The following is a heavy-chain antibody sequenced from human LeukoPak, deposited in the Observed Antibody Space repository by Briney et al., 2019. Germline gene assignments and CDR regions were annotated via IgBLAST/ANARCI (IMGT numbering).Heavy chain of an antibody. CDR2: IKQDGSEK. Sequence: TGGSQRLSCAAAGFTFSSYWMNWVGQAPGQGLEWVATIKQDGSEKYYVDSLEGRFTISRDNAKNSLYLQMNNLRAEDTAVYYCATSRTLDHWGQGTLVIVSS. D-gene: IGHD3-9*01. CDR1: GFTFSSYW. J-gene: IGHJ1*01. V-gene: IGHV3-7*05. CDR3: ATSRTLDH.